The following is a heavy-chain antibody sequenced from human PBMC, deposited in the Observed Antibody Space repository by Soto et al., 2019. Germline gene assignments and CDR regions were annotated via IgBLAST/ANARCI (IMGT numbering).Heavy chain of an antibody. CDR3: ARCPTTIAAPGTERYNWFDH. Sequence: ASVKVSCKASRYTFTSYGISWVRQAPGQGLEWMGWISAYNGHTNYAQKLQGRVTMTTVTSPSTASMELRTQSSDDTAAYYCARCPTTIAAPGTERYNWFDHWGQGTLVTVSS. J-gene: IGHJ5*02. CDR1: RYTFTSYG. D-gene: IGHD6-13*01. CDR2: ISAYNGHT. V-gene: IGHV1-18*01.